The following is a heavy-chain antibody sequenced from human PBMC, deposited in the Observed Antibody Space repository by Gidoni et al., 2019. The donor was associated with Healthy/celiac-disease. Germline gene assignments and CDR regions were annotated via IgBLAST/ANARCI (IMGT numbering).Heavy chain of an antibody. CDR1: GFTFDAYA. Sequence: VQLVESGGGLVQPGRSLRLSCAASGFTFDAYAMHWVLQAPGKGLEWVSGISWNSGSIGYADSVKGRFTISRDNAKNSLYLQMNSLRAEDTALYYCAKDPQYDFWSCSNYYYYGMDVWGQGTTVTVSS. CDR2: ISWNSGSI. D-gene: IGHD3-3*01. CDR3: AKDPQYDFWSCSNYYYYGMDV. J-gene: IGHJ6*02. V-gene: IGHV3-9*01.